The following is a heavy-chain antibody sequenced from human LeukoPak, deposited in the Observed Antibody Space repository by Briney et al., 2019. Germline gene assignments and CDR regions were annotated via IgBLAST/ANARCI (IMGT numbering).Heavy chain of an antibody. CDR1: GFTVRSNY. Sequence: GGSLRLSCAASGFTVRSNYMSWVRQAPGKGLEWVSIIYSGGGTYYADSVKGRFTISRDNSKNTVYLQMNSLRAEDAAVYYCARHDYGGNSELNYWGQGTLVTVSS. CDR3: ARHDYGGNSELNY. J-gene: IGHJ4*02. CDR2: IYSGGGT. V-gene: IGHV3-66*04. D-gene: IGHD4-23*01.